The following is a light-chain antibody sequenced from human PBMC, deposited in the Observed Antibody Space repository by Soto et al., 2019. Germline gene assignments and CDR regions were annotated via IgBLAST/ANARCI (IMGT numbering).Light chain of an antibody. J-gene: IGKJ5*01. V-gene: IGKV1-39*01. CDR3: QQSSSNPIT. CDR1: QSISTY. Sequence: DIQMTQSPSSLSAFVGDRFTITCRASQSISTYLNWYEQKPGKAPKLLIYAASSLQSGVPSRFSGSGSGTDFTLTISSLRLEDFETYYCQQSSSNPITFGQGTRLEIK. CDR2: AAS.